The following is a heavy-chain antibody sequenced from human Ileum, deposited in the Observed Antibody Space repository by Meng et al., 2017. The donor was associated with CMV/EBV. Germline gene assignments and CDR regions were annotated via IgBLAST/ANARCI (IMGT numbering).Heavy chain of an antibody. D-gene: IGHD3-9*01. V-gene: IGHV3-23*01. CDR1: GFTFSDCG. CDR2: VSGTGETT. CDR3: VGLLTGYYSHW. Sequence: VELLGSGGGSGQPGGSLRLSCAASGFTFSDCGMSWVRQAPGKGLEWISAVSGTGETTYYADSVKGRFAISRDNSKNTLYLQMNSLRADDTALYYCVGLLTGYYSHWWGQGTLVTASS. J-gene: IGHJ4*02.